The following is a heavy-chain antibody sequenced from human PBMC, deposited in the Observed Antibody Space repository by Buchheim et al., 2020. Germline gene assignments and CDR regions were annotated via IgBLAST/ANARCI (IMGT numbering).Heavy chain of an antibody. V-gene: IGHV3-30-3*01. J-gene: IGHJ4*02. D-gene: IGHD2-15*01. CDR1: GFTFSSYA. CDR2: ISYDGSNK. Sequence: QVQLVESGGGVVQPGRSLRLSCAASGFTFSSYAMHWVRQAPGKGLEWVAVISYDGSNKYYADSVKGRFTISRANSKNTPYLQMNSLRAEDTAVYYCARDGGLYYFDYWGQGTL. CDR3: ARDGGLYYFDY.